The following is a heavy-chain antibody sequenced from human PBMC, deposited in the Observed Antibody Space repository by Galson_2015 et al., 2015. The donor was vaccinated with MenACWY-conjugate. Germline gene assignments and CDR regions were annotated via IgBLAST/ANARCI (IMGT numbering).Heavy chain of an antibody. CDR3: AKAYYDSSGLAYFQH. V-gene: IGHV3-74*01. CDR2: INSDGSST. Sequence: SLRLSCAASGFTFSSYWMHWVRQAPGKGLVWVSRINSDGSSTSYADSVKGRFTISRDNAKNTLYLQMNSLRAENTAVYYCAKAYYDSSGLAYFQHWGQGTLVTVSS. CDR1: GFTFSSYW. D-gene: IGHD3-22*01. J-gene: IGHJ1*01.